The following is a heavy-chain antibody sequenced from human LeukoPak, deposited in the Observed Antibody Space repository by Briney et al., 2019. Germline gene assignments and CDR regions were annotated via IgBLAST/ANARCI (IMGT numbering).Heavy chain of an antibody. CDR1: GGSISSYY. D-gene: IGHD6-19*01. J-gene: IGHJ4*02. CDR3: ARGGLSSGWYG. Sequence: SETLSLTCTVSGGSISSYYWSWIRQPPGKGLEWIGYSYYSGSTNYNPSLKRRVTISLDTSKNQFSLKLDSLTAADTAVYYCARGGLSSGWYGWGQGTLVTVSS. V-gene: IGHV4-59*01. CDR2: SYYSGST.